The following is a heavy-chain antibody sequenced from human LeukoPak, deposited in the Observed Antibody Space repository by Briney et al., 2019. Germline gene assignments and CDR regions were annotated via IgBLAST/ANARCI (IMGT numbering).Heavy chain of an antibody. V-gene: IGHV3-7*01. CDR3: AREGDYYGSGSPYYFDY. Sequence: GGSLRLSCAASGFTFSTYWMSWVRQAPGKGLEWVANINQDGSEKYYVDSVKGRFTISGDNAKNSLYLQMNSLRAEDTAVYYCAREGDYYGSGSPYYFDYWGQGTLVTVSS. CDR1: GFTFSTYW. CDR2: INQDGSEK. D-gene: IGHD3-10*01. J-gene: IGHJ4*02.